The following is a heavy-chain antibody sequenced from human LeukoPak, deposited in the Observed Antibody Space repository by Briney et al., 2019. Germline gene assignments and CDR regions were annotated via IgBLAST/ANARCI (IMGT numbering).Heavy chain of an antibody. D-gene: IGHD6-13*01. V-gene: IGHV3-13*01. CDR2: IGTAGEI. CDR3: ARSGQQLAYFDY. Sequence: GGSLRLSCAASGFTFSSYDMHWVRQATGKGLEWVSGIGTAGEIYYPGSVKGRFTISRENAKNSLYLQMNSLRAEDMALYYCARSGQQLAYFDYWGQGTLVTVSS. J-gene: IGHJ4*02. CDR1: GFTFSSYD.